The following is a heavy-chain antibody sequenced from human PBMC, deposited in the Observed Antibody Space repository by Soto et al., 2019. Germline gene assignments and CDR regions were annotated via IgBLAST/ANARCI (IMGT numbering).Heavy chain of an antibody. D-gene: IGHD5-18*01. J-gene: IGHJ6*02. V-gene: IGHV3-23*01. CDR1: GFTFSSYA. CDR2: ISGSGGST. Sequence: EVQLLESGGGLVQPGGSLRLSCAASGFTFSSYAMSWVRQAPGKGLEWVSAISGSGGSTYYADSVKGRFTISRDNSENTLYLQMNSLRAEDTAVYYCAKCGYSYGYARNSGLGYYYGMDVWGQGTTVTVSS. CDR3: AKCGYSYGYARNSGLGYYYGMDV.